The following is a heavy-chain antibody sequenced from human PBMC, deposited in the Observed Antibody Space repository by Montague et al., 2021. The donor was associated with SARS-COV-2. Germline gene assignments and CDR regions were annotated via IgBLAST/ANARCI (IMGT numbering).Heavy chain of an antibody. V-gene: IGHV4-59*01. J-gene: IGHJ4*02. Sequence: SETLSLTCTVSGGSISYYHWSWIRQPPGKGLEWIGYIYYSGSTNYNPSLKSRVTISVDTSKNQFSLKLSSVTAADTAVYYCARENDLLTGLYYWGQGTLVTVSS. CDR1: GGSISYYH. CDR2: IYYSGST. D-gene: IGHD3-9*01. CDR3: ARENDLLTGLYY.